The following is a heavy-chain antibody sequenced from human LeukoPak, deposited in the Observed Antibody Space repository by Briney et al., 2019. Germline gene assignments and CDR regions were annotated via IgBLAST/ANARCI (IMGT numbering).Heavy chain of an antibody. CDR3: AKSRGSTLFDS. Sequence: GRSLRLSCAASGFSFTSYAMSWVRQAPGKGPEWVSGINGGGDKTYYRDSVKGRITISRDNSKNTLYLQMNSLRAEDTAIYYCAKSRGSTLFDSWGQGTLVTVSS. CDR1: GFSFTSYA. V-gene: IGHV3-23*01. D-gene: IGHD1-26*01. J-gene: IGHJ4*02. CDR2: INGGGDKT.